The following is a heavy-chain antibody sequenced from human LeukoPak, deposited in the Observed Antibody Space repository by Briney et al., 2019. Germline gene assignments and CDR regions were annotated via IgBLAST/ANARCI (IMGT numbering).Heavy chain of an antibody. CDR1: GGSFSGYY. D-gene: IGHD2-2*01. CDR2: INHSGST. J-gene: IGHJ4*02. CDR3: ASPPSKYCSSTSCLGHYFDY. V-gene: IGHV4-34*01. Sequence: SETLSLTCAVYGGSFSGYYWSWIRQPPGQGLEWIGEINHSGSTNYNPSLESRVTISVDTSKNQFSLKLSSVTAADTAVYYCASPPSKYCSSTSCLGHYFDYWGQGTLVTVSS.